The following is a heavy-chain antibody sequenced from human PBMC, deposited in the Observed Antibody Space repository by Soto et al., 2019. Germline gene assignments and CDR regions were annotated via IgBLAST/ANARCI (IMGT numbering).Heavy chain of an antibody. V-gene: IGHV4-34*01. J-gene: IGHJ4*02. CDR1: GGSFSGYY. CDR2: INHSGST. Sequence: SETLSLTCAVYGGSFSGYYWSWIRQPPGKGLEWIGEINHSGSTNYNPSLKSRVTISVDTSKNQFSLKLSSVTAADTAVYYCARGGDLYYYDSSEPPHYWGQGTLVTVSS. CDR3: ARGGDLYYYDSSEPPHY. D-gene: IGHD3-22*01.